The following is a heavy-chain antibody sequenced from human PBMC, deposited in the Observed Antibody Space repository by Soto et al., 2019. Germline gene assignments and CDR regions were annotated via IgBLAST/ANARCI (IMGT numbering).Heavy chain of an antibody. V-gene: IGHV4-39*01. CDR3: ARLTGRHLDY. Sequence: ISVTNVFWGWVLHPRGKGRELIGDVDYIGTAYFSPSLATRVTCHLDTSKNQFSLTLYPVPAADTAVYYCARLTGRHLDYWGQGILVTSPQ. CDR2: VDYIGTA. CDR1: ISVTNVF. D-gene: IGHD7-27*01. J-gene: IGHJ4*02.